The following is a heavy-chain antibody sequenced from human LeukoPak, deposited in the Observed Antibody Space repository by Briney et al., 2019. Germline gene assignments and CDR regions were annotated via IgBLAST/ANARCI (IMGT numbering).Heavy chain of an antibody. CDR1: GGSISSGDYY. CDR2: IYYSGST. CDR3: ARDLPVVPAAIGAFDI. D-gene: IGHD2-2*02. V-gene: IGHV4-30-4*08. J-gene: IGHJ3*02. Sequence: PSQTLSLTCTVSGGSISSGDYYWSWIRQPPGKGLEWIGYIYYSGSTYYNPSLKSRVTISVDTSKNQFSLKLSSVTAADTAVYYCARDLPVVPAAIGAFDIWGQGTMVTVPS.